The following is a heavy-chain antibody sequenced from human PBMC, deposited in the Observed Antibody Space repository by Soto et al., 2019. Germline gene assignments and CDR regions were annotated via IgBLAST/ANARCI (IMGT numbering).Heavy chain of an antibody. CDR3: ARDQPITFDP. Sequence: PGGSLRLSCGSSGCTFGNYWMHWVRQTPGKGLVWVARISGDGRSTYYADSVKGRFTISRDNANSTLYLQMSSLRVEDTAVYFCARDQPITFDPWSQGTQVTVSS. V-gene: IGHV3-74*01. CDR2: ISGDGRST. CDR1: GCTFGNYW. J-gene: IGHJ5*02. D-gene: IGHD1-20*01.